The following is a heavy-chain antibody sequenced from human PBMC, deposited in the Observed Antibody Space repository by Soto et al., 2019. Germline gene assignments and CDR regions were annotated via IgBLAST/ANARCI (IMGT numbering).Heavy chain of an antibody. CDR1: GFSLSTSGVG. CDR2: IYWDDDK. V-gene: IGHV2-5*02. Sequence: SGPTLVNPTQTLTLTCTFSGFSLSTSGVGVGWIRQPPGKALEWLALIYWDDDKRYSPSLKSRLTITKDTSKNQVVLTMTNMDPVGTATYYCARFGELLIIDYWGQGTLVTVSS. J-gene: IGHJ4*02. D-gene: IGHD3-10*01. CDR3: ARFGELLIIDY.